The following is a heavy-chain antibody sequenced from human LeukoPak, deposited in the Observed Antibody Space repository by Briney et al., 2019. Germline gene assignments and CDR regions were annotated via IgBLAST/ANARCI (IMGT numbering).Heavy chain of an antibody. D-gene: IGHD2-2*01. V-gene: IGHV4-34*01. J-gene: IGHJ5*02. CDR2: INHSGSA. CDR1: GESFSAYS. CDR3: TRERSTPGINWFDP. Sequence: PSETLSLTCAVYGESFSAYSWNWIRQSPGKGLEWIGEINHSGSANYNPSLKSRVTISVDTSKNQTSKRQFSLKLNSVTAADTAVYYCTRERSTPGINWFDPWGQGTLVTVSS.